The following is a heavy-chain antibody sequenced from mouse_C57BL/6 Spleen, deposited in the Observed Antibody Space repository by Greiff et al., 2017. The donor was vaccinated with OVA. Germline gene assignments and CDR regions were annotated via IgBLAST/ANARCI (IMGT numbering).Heavy chain of an antibody. J-gene: IGHJ3*01. CDR1: GYTFTDYY. CDR3: ARSEGYDYSWFAY. CDR2: IYPGSGNT. V-gene: IGHV1-76*01. Sequence: VKLMESGAELVRPGASVKLSCKASGYTFTDYYINWVKQRPGQGLEWIARIYPGSGNTYYNEKFKGKATLTAEKSSSTAYMQLSSLTSEDSAVYFCARSEGYDYSWFAYWGQGTLVTVSA. D-gene: IGHD2-4*01.